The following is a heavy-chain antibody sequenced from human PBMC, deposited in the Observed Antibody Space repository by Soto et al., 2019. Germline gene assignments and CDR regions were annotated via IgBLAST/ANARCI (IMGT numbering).Heavy chain of an antibody. D-gene: IGHD5-12*01. V-gene: IGHV3-30-3*01. Sequence: QVQLVESGGGVVQPGRSLRLSCAASGFTFSSYAMHWVRQAPGKGLEWVAVISYDGSNKYYADSVKGRFTISRDNSTNTLYLQLNSLRAEDTAVYYCARDPVYSDEDYQPRFDYWGQGTLVTVSS. J-gene: IGHJ4*02. CDR2: ISYDGSNK. CDR3: ARDPVYSDEDYQPRFDY. CDR1: GFTFSSYA.